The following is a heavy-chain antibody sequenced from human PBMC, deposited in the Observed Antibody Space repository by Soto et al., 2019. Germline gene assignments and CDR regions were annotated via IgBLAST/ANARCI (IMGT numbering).Heavy chain of an antibody. CDR2: IIPIFGTA. CDR3: ARLRFLEWLSRYYYYGMDV. D-gene: IGHD3-3*01. Sequence: QVQLVQSGAEVKKPGSSVKVSCKASGGTFSSHAISWVRQAPGQGLEWMGGIIPIFGTANYAQKFQGRVTITADESTSTAYMELSSLRSEDTAVYYCARLRFLEWLSRYYYYGMDVWGQGTTVTVSS. J-gene: IGHJ6*02. V-gene: IGHV1-69*01. CDR1: GGTFSSHA.